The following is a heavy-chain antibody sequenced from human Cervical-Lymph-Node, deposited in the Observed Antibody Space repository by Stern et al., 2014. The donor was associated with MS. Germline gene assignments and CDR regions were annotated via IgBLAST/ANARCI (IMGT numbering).Heavy chain of an antibody. CDR1: GFTFSDFF. V-gene: IGHV3-11*01. Sequence: VQLVESGGGLVKPGGSLRLSCAASGFTFSDFFMNWIRQAPGKGPEWISYISGSATTIYYADSVKGRFTITRDNAKNSLFLQLNSLRAEDPAVYYCTRGVSSDYWGQGTLVTVSS. CDR2: ISGSATTI. J-gene: IGHJ4*02. D-gene: IGHD6-6*01. CDR3: TRGVSSDY.